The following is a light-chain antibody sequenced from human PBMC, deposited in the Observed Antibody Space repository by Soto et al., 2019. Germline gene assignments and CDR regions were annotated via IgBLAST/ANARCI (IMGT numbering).Light chain of an antibody. V-gene: IGLV2-14*01. CDR2: EVS. CDR3: SSFTSRTTYV. J-gene: IGLJ1*01. Sequence: QSALTQPASVSGSPGQSITISCTGTSSDVGGYNHVCWYQQHPGKAPKLIIFEVSNRPSGVSNRFSGSKSGNTASLTISGLQAEDEADYYCSSFTSRTTYVFGTGTKLTVL. CDR1: SSDVGGYNH.